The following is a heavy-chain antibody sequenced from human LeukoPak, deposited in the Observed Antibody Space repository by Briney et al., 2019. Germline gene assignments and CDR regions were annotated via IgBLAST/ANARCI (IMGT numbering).Heavy chain of an antibody. CDR3: ARSSVGTTSGHYYYMDV. Sequence: SETLSLTCAVYGGSFTDYYWTWIRQPPGKGPEWIGEINNSGSTNYSPSLNSRVTISVDTSKNQFSLKMTSVTAADTAIYYCARSSVGTTSGHYYYMDVWGKGTTVIVSS. CDR1: GGSFTDYY. CDR2: INNSGST. D-gene: IGHD1-1*01. V-gene: IGHV4-34*01. J-gene: IGHJ6*03.